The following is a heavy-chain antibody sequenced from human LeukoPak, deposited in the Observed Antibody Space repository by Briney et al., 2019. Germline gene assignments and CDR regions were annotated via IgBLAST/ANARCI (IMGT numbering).Heavy chain of an antibody. Sequence: SSETLSLTCTVSGGSISSYYWSWIRQPPGKGLEWIGYIYYSGSTNYNPSLKSRVTISVDTSKNQFSLKLSSVTAADTAVYYCARDTYSYGYNDAFDIWGQGTMVTVSS. D-gene: IGHD5-18*01. CDR3: ARDTYSYGYNDAFDI. V-gene: IGHV4-59*12. CDR2: IYYSGST. CDR1: GGSISSYY. J-gene: IGHJ3*02.